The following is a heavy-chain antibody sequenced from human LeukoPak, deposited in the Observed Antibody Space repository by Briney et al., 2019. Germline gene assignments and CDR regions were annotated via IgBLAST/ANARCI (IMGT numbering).Heavy chain of an antibody. J-gene: IGHJ4*02. CDR3: AKDAGSGYDYFSYYFDY. CDR1: GFTFGSYG. CDR2: VSGSGVST. D-gene: IGHD5-12*01. Sequence: PGGSLRLSCAASGFTFGSYGMSWVRQAPGKGLEGVSAVSGSGVSTYYADSVKGRFTISRDNSKDTLYLQMNSLRAEDTAVYYCAKDAGSGYDYFSYYFDYWGQGTLVTVSS. V-gene: IGHV3-23*01.